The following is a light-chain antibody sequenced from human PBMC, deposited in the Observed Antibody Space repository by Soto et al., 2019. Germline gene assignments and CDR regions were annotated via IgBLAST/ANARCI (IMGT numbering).Light chain of an antibody. CDR2: DAS. J-gene: IGKJ5*01. CDR3: QQYGNLPT. CDR1: QNINNY. V-gene: IGKV1-33*01. Sequence: IQMTQSPXSLSASVGDRVTITCQASQNINNYLNWYQQKPGRAPKLLIYDASNLEAGVPSRFRGSGSGTDFTFTISRLQPEDIATYYCQQYGNLPTFGQGTRLEIK.